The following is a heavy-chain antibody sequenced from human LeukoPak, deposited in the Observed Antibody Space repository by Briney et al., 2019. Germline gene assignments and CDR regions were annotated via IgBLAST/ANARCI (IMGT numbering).Heavy chain of an antibody. CDR3: AKQEHSFDY. CDR2: ISGSGGST. V-gene: IGHV3-23*01. D-gene: IGHD1-26*01. CDR1: GFTFSRFW. Sequence: PGGSLRLSCAASGFTFSRFWMNWVRLAPGKGLEWVSAISGSGGSTYYADSVKGRFTISRDNSKNTLYLQMNSLRAEDTAVYYCAKQEHSFDYWGQGTLVTVSS. J-gene: IGHJ4*02.